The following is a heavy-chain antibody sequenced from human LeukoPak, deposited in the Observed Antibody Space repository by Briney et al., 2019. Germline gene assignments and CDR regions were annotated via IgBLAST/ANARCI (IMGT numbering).Heavy chain of an antibody. Sequence: GGSLRLSCAASGFIFSNYDMHWVRQVTGKGLEWLSAIGPAGDTYYPGSVKGRFTISRENAKNSLYLQMNSLRAGDTAVYYCARGLAVLDFDYWGQGTLVTVSS. CDR3: ARGLAVLDFDY. V-gene: IGHV3-13*01. CDR2: IGPAGDT. CDR1: GFIFSNYD. J-gene: IGHJ4*02. D-gene: IGHD3-3*02.